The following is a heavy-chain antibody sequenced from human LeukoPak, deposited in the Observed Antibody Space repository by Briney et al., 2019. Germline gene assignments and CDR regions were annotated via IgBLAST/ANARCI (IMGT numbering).Heavy chain of an antibody. Sequence: GRSLRLSCAASGFTFSSYGMHWVRQAPGKGLEWVAVISYDGSNKYYADSVKGRFTISRDNSKNTLYLQMSSLRAEDTAIYYCAKERGISYTYEFDYWGQGALVTVSS. CDR3: AKERGISYTYEFDY. CDR2: ISYDGSNK. J-gene: IGHJ4*02. D-gene: IGHD3-16*01. CDR1: GFTFSSYG. V-gene: IGHV3-30*18.